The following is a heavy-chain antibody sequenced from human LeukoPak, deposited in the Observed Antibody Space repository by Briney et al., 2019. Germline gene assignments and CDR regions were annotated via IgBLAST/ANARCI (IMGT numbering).Heavy chain of an antibody. CDR3: AKDIVPAAIGQVGGFDI. D-gene: IGHD2-2*01. CDR1: GFTFSSYG. Sequence: RGESLKISCAASGFTFSSYGMHWVRQAPGKRLEWVAFIRYDGSNKYYVDSVKGRFTISRDNSKKTLYLQMNSLRAEDTAVYYCAKDIVPAAIGQVGGFDIWGQGTMVTVSS. CDR2: IRYDGSNK. J-gene: IGHJ3*02. V-gene: IGHV3-30*02.